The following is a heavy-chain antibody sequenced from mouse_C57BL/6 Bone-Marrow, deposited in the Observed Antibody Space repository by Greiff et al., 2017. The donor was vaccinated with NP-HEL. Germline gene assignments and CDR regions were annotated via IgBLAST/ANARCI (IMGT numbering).Heavy chain of an antibody. CDR1: GYTFTSYG. J-gene: IGHJ3*01. CDR3: ARSYGSSRAY. Sequence: QVQLKQSGAELARPGASVKLSCKASGYTFTSYGISWVKQRTGQGLEWIGEIYPRSGNTYYNEKFKGKATLTADKSSSTAYMELRSLTSEDSAVYFCARSYGSSRAYWGQGTLVTVSA. CDR2: IYPRSGNT. D-gene: IGHD1-1*01. V-gene: IGHV1-81*01.